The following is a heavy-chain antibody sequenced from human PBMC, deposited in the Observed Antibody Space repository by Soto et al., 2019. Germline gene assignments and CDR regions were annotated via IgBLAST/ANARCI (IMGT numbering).Heavy chain of an antibody. J-gene: IGHJ4*02. V-gene: IGHV1-24*01. Sequence: QVQLVQSGAEVKKPGASVKVSCKVSGHTLSELSMHWVRQAPGKGLEWMGGFEPEDGETISAQKFQGRVTMTEDTSTDSIYMELSSLRSEDTAVYYCAAGGTRWLHSPFDYWGQGTLVTISS. CDR1: GHTLSELS. CDR2: FEPEDGET. D-gene: IGHD1-1*01. CDR3: AAGGTRWLHSPFDY.